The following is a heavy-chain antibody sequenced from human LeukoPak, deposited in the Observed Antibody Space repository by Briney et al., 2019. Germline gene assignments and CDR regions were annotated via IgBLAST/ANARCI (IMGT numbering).Heavy chain of an antibody. Sequence: SETLSLSCSVSGGSITTSSYYWGWIRQPPEKGLEWIGSVYYTGGTYYSPSLKSRVTMSVDTSKNQFSLKLSSVTAADTAVYYCARHRWLLGGSFDYWGQGTLVTVSS. D-gene: IGHD3-22*01. J-gene: IGHJ4*02. V-gene: IGHV4-39*01. CDR3: ARHRWLLGGSFDY. CDR1: GGSITTSSYY. CDR2: VYYTGGT.